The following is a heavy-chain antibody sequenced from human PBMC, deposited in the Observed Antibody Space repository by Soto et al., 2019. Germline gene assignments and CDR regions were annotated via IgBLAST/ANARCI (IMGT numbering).Heavy chain of an antibody. V-gene: IGHV4-34*01. D-gene: IGHD2-8*02. CDR2: INHSGST. CDR3: ARDKSTGLFDY. CDR1: GGAFSGYY. Sequence: QVQLQQWGAGLLKPSETLSLTCAVYGGAFSGYYWTWIRQPPGTGLEWIGEINHSGSTNYNPSLKSRVTISVDTSKIQFYLTLTSVTAADTAVYYCARDKSTGLFDYWGQGPLGTVSS. J-gene: IGHJ4*02.